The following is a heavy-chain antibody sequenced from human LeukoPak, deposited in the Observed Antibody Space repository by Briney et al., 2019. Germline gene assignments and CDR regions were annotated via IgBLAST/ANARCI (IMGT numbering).Heavy chain of an antibody. Sequence: GGSLRLSCTASGFTFGDYAMSWFRQAPGKGLEWVGFIRSKAYGGTTEYAASVKGRFTISRDDSKSIAYLQMNSLKTEDTAVYYCTRAPPITMIVVADYDYWGQGTLVTVSS. CDR3: TRAPPITMIVVADYDY. J-gene: IGHJ4*02. CDR1: GFTFGDYA. CDR2: IRSKAYGGTT. D-gene: IGHD3-22*01. V-gene: IGHV3-49*03.